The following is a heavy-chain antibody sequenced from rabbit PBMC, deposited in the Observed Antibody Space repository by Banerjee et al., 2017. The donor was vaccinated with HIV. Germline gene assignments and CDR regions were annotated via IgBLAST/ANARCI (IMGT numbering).Heavy chain of an antibody. J-gene: IGHJ3*01. V-gene: IGHV1S40*01. D-gene: IGHD6-1*01. CDR1: GFSFSSSYY. Sequence: QSLEESGGDLVKPGASLTLTCTASGFSFSSSYYMCWVRQAPGKGLEWIACIYGSSSGSTYYASWAKGRFTISKTSSTTVTLQMTSLTAADTATYFCARGNTGGYVAYGYAWDLWGQGTLVTVS. CDR2: IYGSSSGST. CDR3: ARGNTGGYVAYGYAWDL.